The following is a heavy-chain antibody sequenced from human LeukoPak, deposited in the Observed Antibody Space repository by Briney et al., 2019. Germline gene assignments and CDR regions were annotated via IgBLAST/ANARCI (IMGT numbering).Heavy chain of an antibody. V-gene: IGHV5-51*01. J-gene: IGHJ4*02. CDR2: IYPHDSST. D-gene: IGHD3-22*01. CDR3: ARGISYYDRSFDY. Sequence: GDSLQISCKAFGSIFSTSWIGWVRQLPGKGLEWMAIIYPHDSSTRYSPSFQGQVTISADKSINTAYLQWTSLKASDTAMYYCARGISYYDRSFDYWGQGTLVTVSS. CDR1: GSIFSTSW.